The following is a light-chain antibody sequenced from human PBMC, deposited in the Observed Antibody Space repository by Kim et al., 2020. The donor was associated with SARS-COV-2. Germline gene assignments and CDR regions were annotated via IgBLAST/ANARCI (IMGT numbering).Light chain of an antibody. CDR1: QGVSNY. CDR3: QQRGS. J-gene: IGKJ5*01. V-gene: IGKV3-11*01. CDR2: EAS. Sequence: GTLSLSPGGRATLSCRASQGVSNYLAWYQQTPGQAPRLLIYEASKRAAGIPARFSGSGSGTDFTLTISRLEPGDSAVYFCQQRGSFGQGTRLEIK.